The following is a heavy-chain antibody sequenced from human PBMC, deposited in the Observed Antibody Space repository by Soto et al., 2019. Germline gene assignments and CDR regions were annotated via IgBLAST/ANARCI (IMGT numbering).Heavy chain of an antibody. Sequence: PGGSLRLSCAASGFTFSNAWMSWVHQAPGKGLEWVGRIKSKTDGGTTDYAAPVKGRFTISRDDSKNTLYLQMNSLKTEDTAVYYCTTGITIFGVAGVDYWGQGTLVTVSS. CDR3: TTGITIFGVAGVDY. D-gene: IGHD3-3*01. J-gene: IGHJ4*02. CDR2: IKSKTDGGTT. V-gene: IGHV3-15*01. CDR1: GFTFSNAW.